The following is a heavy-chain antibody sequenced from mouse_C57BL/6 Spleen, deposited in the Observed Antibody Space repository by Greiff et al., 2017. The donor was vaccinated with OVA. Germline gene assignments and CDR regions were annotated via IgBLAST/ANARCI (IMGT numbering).Heavy chain of an antibody. Sequence: EVQLQQSGAELVKPGASVKLSCTASGFNIKDYYMHWVKQRTEQGLEWIGRIDPEDGESKYAPKFKGKATITADTSSNTAYLQLSSLTSEDTAVYYCARVYDGSYFDYWGQGTTLTVSS. D-gene: IGHD2-3*01. J-gene: IGHJ2*01. V-gene: IGHV14-2*01. CDR1: GFNIKDYY. CDR3: ARVYDGSYFDY. CDR2: IDPEDGES.